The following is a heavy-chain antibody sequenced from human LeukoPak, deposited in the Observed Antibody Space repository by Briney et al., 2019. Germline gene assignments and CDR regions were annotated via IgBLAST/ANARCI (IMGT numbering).Heavy chain of an antibody. Sequence: GGSLRLSCAASGFTFSSYEMNWVRQAPGKGLEWVSAISGDGGRRGSTTTYYTDSVKGRFTISRDNSKNTLYLQMNSLRAEDTALYYCAKGGISLVRGSFDYWGQATLVTVSS. V-gene: IGHV3-23*01. CDR3: AKGGISLVRGSFDY. J-gene: IGHJ4*02. CDR1: GFTFSSYE. CDR2: ISGDGGRRGSTTT. D-gene: IGHD3-10*01.